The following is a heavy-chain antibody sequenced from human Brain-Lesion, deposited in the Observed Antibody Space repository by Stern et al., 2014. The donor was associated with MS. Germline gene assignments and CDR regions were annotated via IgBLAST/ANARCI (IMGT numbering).Heavy chain of an antibody. CDR2: IFNSGSN. J-gene: IGHJ6*02. CDR1: GGSISSGGYY. Sequence: VQLVESGPGLVKPSQTLSLSCTVSGGSISSGGYYWSWLRQPAGKGLEWIGRIFNSGSNSYNPSLKSRVTISIDTSKNQFPLSLNSMTAADTAVYYCARGRVVPGFQYYATDVWGQGTTVIVSS. D-gene: IGHD2-2*01. CDR3: ARGRVVPGFQYYATDV. V-gene: IGHV4-61*02.